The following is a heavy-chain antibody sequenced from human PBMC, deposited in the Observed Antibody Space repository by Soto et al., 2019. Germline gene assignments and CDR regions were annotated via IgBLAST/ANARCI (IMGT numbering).Heavy chain of an antibody. V-gene: IGHV3-15*07. J-gene: IGHJ4*02. CDR2: IKSKTDGGTT. CDR3: TTYLWVGTTPGGACA. D-gene: IGHD1-26*01. CDR1: GFAFSNTW. Sequence: GGSLRLSCAASGFAFSNTWMNWVRQAPGKGPEWVGRIKSKTDGGTTDYAAPVKGRFAISRDDSGNTLYLQMNSLNTEDTAVYFCTTYLWVGTTPGGACAWGKGTLVTVSA.